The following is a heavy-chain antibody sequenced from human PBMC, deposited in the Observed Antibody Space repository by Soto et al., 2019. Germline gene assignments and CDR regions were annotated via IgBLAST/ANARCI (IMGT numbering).Heavy chain of an antibody. J-gene: IGHJ4*02. CDR2: INPESTTI. D-gene: IGHD2-15*01. V-gene: IGHV3-74*01. Sequence: AQLVESGGGLVQPGGSLRLSCTASGISLSNYWMHWVRQAPGKGLVWVSRINPESTTITYADSVKGRFTISRDNAENTLFLHMNSLSAGDTGVYYCTKDTFGGRDSWGQGTLVTVSS. CDR3: TKDTFGGRDS. CDR1: GISLSNYW.